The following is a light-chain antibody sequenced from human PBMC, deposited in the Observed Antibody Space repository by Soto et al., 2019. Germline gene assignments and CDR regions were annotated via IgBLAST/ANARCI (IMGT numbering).Light chain of an antibody. CDR1: SSDVGAYIF. V-gene: IGLV2-8*01. Sequence: QYVLTQPPSESVSPGQSVTISCTGTSSDVGAYIFVSWYQQHPGKAPKLMVYDVNRRPPGVPDRFFGSKSGNTASLTVSGLQAEDEADYYCVSFAGGTYVFGTGTKVTVL. J-gene: IGLJ1*01. CDR2: DVN. CDR3: VSFAGGTYV.